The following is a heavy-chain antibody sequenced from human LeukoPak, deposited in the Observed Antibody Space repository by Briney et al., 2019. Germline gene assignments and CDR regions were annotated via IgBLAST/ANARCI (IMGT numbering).Heavy chain of an antibody. CDR2: IIPIFGTA. Sequence: SVKVSCKASGYTFTSYYIHWVRQAPGQGLEWMGGIIPIFGTANYAQKFQGRVTITADESTSTAYMELSSLRSEDTAVYYCARDSEGSLTMVRGVTQFGCGYWGQGTLVTVSS. CDR3: ARDSEGSLTMVRGVTQFGCGY. D-gene: IGHD3-10*01. J-gene: IGHJ4*02. V-gene: IGHV1-69*13. CDR1: GYTFTSYY.